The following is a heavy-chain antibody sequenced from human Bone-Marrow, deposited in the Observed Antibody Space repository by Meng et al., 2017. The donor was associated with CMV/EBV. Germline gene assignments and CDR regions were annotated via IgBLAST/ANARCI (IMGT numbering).Heavy chain of an antibody. CDR1: GFTFSSYA. J-gene: IGHJ4*02. D-gene: IGHD5-18*01. CDR3: AKSSWIQLWSNFDY. V-gene: IGHV3-23*01. Sequence: SGFTFSSYAMSWVRQAPGKGLEWVSAISGSGGSTYYADSVKGRFTISRDNSKNTLYLQMNSLRAEDTAVYYCAKSSWIQLWSNFDYWGQGTLVTVSS. CDR2: ISGSGGST.